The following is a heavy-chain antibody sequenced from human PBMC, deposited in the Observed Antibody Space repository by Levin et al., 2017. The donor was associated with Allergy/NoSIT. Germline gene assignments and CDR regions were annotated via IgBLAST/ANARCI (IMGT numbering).Heavy chain of an antibody. J-gene: IGHJ2*01. D-gene: IGHD5-24*01. V-gene: IGHV4-59*01. Sequence: SETLSLTCTVSGGSIGSYYWNWIRQSPGKGLEWIGYINYSGRTNYNPSLKNRVTISINTSKNQFSLQVTSVTAADTAMYYCAGSRDGFNRNWYFDVWGRGTLGSFSS. CDR3: AGSRDGFNRNWYFDV. CDR2: INYSGRT. CDR1: GGSIGSYY.